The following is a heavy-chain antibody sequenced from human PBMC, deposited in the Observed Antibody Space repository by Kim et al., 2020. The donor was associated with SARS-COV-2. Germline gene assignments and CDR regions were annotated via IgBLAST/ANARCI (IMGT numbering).Heavy chain of an antibody. V-gene: IGHV3-43*02. CDR3: AKDIGWHDYGDYSYFDY. D-gene: IGHD4-17*01. Sequence: GGSLRLSCAASGFTFDDYAMHWVRQAPGKGLEWVSLISGDGGSTYYADSVKGRFTISRDNSKNSLYLQMNSLRTEDTALYYCAKDIGWHDYGDYSYFDYWGQGTLVTVSS. CDR2: ISGDGGST. J-gene: IGHJ4*02. CDR1: GFTFDDYA.